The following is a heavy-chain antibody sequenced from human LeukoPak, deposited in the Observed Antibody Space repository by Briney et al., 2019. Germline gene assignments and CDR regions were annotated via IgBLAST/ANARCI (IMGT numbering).Heavy chain of an antibody. D-gene: IGHD5-12*01. V-gene: IGHV1-69*13. CDR1: GGTFSSYA. CDR3: AREGPIGGYGPGWFDP. J-gene: IGHJ5*02. Sequence: SVKVSCKASGGTFSSYAISWVRQAPGQGLEWMGGIFPIFGTANYAQKFQGRVTITADESTSTAYMELSSLRSEDTAVYYCAREGPIGGYGPGWFDPWGQGTLVTVSS. CDR2: IFPIFGTA.